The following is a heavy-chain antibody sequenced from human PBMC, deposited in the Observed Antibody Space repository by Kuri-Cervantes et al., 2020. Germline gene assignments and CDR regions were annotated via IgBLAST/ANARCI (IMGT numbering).Heavy chain of an antibody. CDR2: IYYSGST. Sequence: SETLSLTCTVSGDSISGGDYYWTWIRQHPGKGLEWIGFIYYSGSTYYNPSLKSRVTISVDTSKNQFSLKLHPVTAADTAMYYCGRFSCHSSGRNYYFDQWGQGTLVTVSS. CDR1: GDSISGGDYY. CDR3: GRFSCHSSGRNYYFDQ. J-gene: IGHJ4*02. D-gene: IGHD6-19*01. V-gene: IGHV4-61*08.